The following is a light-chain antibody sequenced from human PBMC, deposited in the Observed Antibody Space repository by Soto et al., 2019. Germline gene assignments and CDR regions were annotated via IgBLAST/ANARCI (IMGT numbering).Light chain of an antibody. V-gene: IGKV3-15*01. J-gene: IGKJ2*01. Sequence: ERVMTQSPATLSVSTGERATLSCRARQSVSSNLTLYQQKPGKAPRLLIYGASTRATGIPARFSGSGSGTEFALTISSLLSEDFAVYYCEQYNNWPPYTFGQGTKVDSK. CDR3: EQYNNWPPYT. CDR1: QSVSSN. CDR2: GAS.